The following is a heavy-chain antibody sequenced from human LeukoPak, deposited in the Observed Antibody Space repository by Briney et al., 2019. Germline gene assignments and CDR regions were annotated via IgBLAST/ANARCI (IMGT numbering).Heavy chain of an antibody. CDR3: ATDRVVAKTSVKDASDI. CDR1: GYTLTEVS. D-gene: IGHD2-21*01. J-gene: IGHJ3*02. CDR2: FDPEDGET. Sequence: GASVNVSCKVSGYTLTEVSMHWVRQAAGKGLERMGGFDPEDGETIYAQKFQGRVTMTEDTSTDTAYMELSSLRSEDTAVYYCATDRVVAKTSVKDASDIWGQGTMVTVSS. V-gene: IGHV1-24*01.